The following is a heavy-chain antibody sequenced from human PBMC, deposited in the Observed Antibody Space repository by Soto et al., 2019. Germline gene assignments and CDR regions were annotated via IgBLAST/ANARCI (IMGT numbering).Heavy chain of an antibody. CDR1: GFTFSVYG. CDR3: AKDGSHLAVAGTSPTSYFYGLAV. J-gene: IGHJ6*02. V-gene: IGHV3-30*18. CDR2: VSYDGSIK. D-gene: IGHD6-19*01. Sequence: QVQLVESRGGVVQPGRSLRLSCAASGFTFSVYGMHWVRQAPGKGLEWVALVSYDGSIKYYADSVKGRFTISRDNSKNTLYLQMNSLRVEDTAVYYCAKDGSHLAVAGTSPTSYFYGLAVWGQGTTVTVSS.